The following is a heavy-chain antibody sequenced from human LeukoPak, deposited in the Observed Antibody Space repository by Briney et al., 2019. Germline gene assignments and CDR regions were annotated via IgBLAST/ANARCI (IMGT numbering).Heavy chain of an antibody. D-gene: IGHD3-22*01. CDR1: GYTFTVYY. V-gene: IGHV1-2*02. CDR3: AGAYYYDSSGYWDAFDI. CDR2: INPNSGGT. J-gene: IGHJ3*02. Sequence: GASVTVSCKPSGYTFTVYYMHWVRQAPGQGLEWMGWINPNSGGTNYAQKFQGRVTMTRDTSISTAYMELSRLRSDDTAVYYCAGAYYYDSSGYWDAFDIWGQGTMVTVSS.